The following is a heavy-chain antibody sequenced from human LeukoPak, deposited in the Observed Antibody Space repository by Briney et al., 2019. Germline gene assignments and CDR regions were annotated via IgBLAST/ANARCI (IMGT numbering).Heavy chain of an antibody. CDR3: ARLSSGWYYFDY. CDR1: GASIRNDNFY. D-gene: IGHD6-19*01. CDR2: IYHSGST. V-gene: IGHV4-39*02. J-gene: IGHJ4*02. Sequence: PSETLSLTCTVSGASIRNDNFYWGWIRHPPGKGLEWVGAIYHSGSTYYNPSLKSRVTISLATSKNPFSLKLTSVTAADTAVYYCARLSSGWYYFDYWGQGTLVTVSS.